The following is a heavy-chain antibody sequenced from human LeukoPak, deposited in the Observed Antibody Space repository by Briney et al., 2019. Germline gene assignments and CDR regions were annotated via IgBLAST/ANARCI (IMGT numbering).Heavy chain of an antibody. D-gene: IGHD5-18*01. V-gene: IGHV3-23*01. CDR3: ASLQEPYEQWLPFDC. CDR1: GFTFSSYS. J-gene: IGHJ4*02. Sequence: PGGSLRLTCAASGFTFSSYSMTWVRQAPGKGLEWLSTISGSGDSTYYADSMKGRFTISRDNPNNSLFLQLNSLSAEDTAVYYCASLQEPYEQWLPFDCWGQGTLVTVSS. CDR2: ISGSGDST.